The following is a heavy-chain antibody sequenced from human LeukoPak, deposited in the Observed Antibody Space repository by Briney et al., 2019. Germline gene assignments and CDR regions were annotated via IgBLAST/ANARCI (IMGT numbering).Heavy chain of an antibody. CDR3: VRQGEGQNWFDP. CDR1: GGSISSDY. V-gene: IGHV4-59*01. Sequence: SETLSLTCTVSGGSISSDYCTWIRQSPEKGLEWIGYIYSRGSTNYNPYLRTRLTMSVATSKNQFSLILRSVTAADTAVYYCVRQGEGQNWFDPWGQGTLVTVSS. CDR2: IYSRGST. J-gene: IGHJ5*02. D-gene: IGHD3-10*01.